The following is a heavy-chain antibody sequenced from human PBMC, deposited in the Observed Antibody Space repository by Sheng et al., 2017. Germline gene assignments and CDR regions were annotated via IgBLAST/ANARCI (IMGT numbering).Heavy chain of an antibody. V-gene: IGHV3-30*04. J-gene: IGHJ5*02. D-gene: IGHD3-10*01. CDR1: GFTFSSYA. CDR3: ARDSPRGSGIRGGFDP. CDR2: ISYDGSNK. Sequence: QVQLVESGGGVVQPGRSLRLSCAASGFTFSSYAMHWVRQAPGKGLEWVAVISYDGSNKYYADSVKGRFTISRDNSKNTLYLQMNSLRAEDTAVYYCARDSPRGSGIRGGFDPWGQGTLVTVSS.